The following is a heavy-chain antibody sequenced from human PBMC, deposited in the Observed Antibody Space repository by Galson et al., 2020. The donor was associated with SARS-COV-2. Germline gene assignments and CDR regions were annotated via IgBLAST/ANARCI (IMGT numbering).Heavy chain of an antibody. V-gene: IGHV3-21*01. Sequence: NSGGSLRLSCAASGFPFSTYSMNWVRLAPGKGLEWVSSISTSSSYTYYVDSVKGRFSISRDNPRNSLYLQMNSLRAEDTAVYYCARDEGIRGYNYGRLYYGMDVLGQGTTVTVSS. CDR3: ARDEGIRGYNYGRLYYGMDV. J-gene: IGHJ6*02. CDR2: ISTSSSYT. CDR1: GFPFSTYS. D-gene: IGHD5-18*01.